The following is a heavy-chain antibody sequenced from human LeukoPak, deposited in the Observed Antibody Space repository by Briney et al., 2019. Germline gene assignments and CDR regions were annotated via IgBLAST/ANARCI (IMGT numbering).Heavy chain of an antibody. Sequence: SETLSLTCAVSGYSISSGFYWGWIRPPPGKGLAWIGSIYHSGSTYYNPSLKSRVTISVDTSKNQFSLKLSSVTAADTAVYYCARRITMIVVNAFDIWGQGTMVTVSS. V-gene: IGHV4-38-2*01. CDR1: GYSISSGFY. J-gene: IGHJ3*02. D-gene: IGHD3-22*01. CDR3: ARRITMIVVNAFDI. CDR2: IYHSGST.